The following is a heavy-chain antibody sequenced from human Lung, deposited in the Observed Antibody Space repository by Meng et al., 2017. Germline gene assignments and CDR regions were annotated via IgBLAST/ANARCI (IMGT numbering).Heavy chain of an antibody. J-gene: IGHJ4*02. CDR3: ARGPTTMAHDFDY. V-gene: IGHV4-34*01. Sequence: VELPQVGAGLLKPSETLALTCVVSGGSFSDYYWSWIRQPPGKGLEWIGEINHSGSTNYNPSLESRATISVDTSQNNLSLKLSSVTAADSAVYYCARGPTTMAHDFDYWGQGTLVTASS. CDR1: GGSFSDYY. D-gene: IGHD4-11*01. CDR2: INHSGST.